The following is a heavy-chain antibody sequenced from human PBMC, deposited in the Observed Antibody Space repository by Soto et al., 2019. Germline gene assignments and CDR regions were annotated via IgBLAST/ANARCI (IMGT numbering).Heavy chain of an antibody. CDR2: INSDGSST. CDR1: GFTFSNYW. D-gene: IGHD3-9*01. V-gene: IGHV3-74*01. CDR3: ARDLVHHAILTGYHTYGMDA. Sequence: EVQLVESGGGLVQPGGSLRRSCAASGFTFSNYWIHWVRQAPGKWPVWVSRINSDGSSTGYADSVEGRFTISRDNAKNTLYLQMNSLRAEDTAVYYCARDLVHHAILTGYHTYGMDAWGQGTTVTVSS. J-gene: IGHJ6*02.